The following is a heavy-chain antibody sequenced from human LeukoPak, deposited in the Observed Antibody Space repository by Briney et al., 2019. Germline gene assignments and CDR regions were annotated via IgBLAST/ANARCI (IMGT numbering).Heavy chain of an antibody. CDR3: ASLATLRS. D-gene: IGHD3-10*01. J-gene: IGHJ5*02. CDR1: GGSVSSSTYY. Sequence: KASETRCLTCTVSGGSVSSSTYYWGWIRQPPGKGLEWIGSISYSGTNYNNPSLKSRVSISIDTSKNQFSVKLTSVSAADTAMYYCASLATLRSWGQGTLVTASS. V-gene: IGHV4-39*01. CDR2: ISYSGTN.